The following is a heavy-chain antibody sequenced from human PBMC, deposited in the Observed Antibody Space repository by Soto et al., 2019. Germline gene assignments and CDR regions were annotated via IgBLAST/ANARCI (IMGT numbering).Heavy chain of an antibody. CDR2: IYYSGST. J-gene: IGHJ4*02. D-gene: IGHD6-19*01. CDR3: ASGHSSGWSFDY. CDR1: VGSISSYY. Sequence: SETLSLTCTVSVGSISSYYWSWIRQPPGKGLEWIGYIYYSGSTNYNPSLKSRVTISVDTSKNQFSLKLSSVTAADTAVYYCASGHSSGWSFDYWGQGTLVTVSS. V-gene: IGHV4-59*01.